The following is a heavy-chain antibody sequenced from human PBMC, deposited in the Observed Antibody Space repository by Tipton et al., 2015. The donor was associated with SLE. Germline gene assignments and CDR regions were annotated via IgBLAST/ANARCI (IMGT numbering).Heavy chain of an antibody. CDR2: INHSGST. CDR1: GGSFSGYY. J-gene: IGHJ5*02. CDR3: ARSSWSPYCSGGNCYSLPPPHNWFDP. V-gene: IGHV4-34*01. D-gene: IGHD2-15*01. Sequence: TLSLTCAVYGGSFSGYYWSWIRQPPGKGLEWIGEINHSGSTNYNPSLKSRVTISVDTSKNQFSLKLSSVTAADPAVYYCARSSWSPYCSGGNCYSLPPPHNWFDPWGQGTPVTVSS.